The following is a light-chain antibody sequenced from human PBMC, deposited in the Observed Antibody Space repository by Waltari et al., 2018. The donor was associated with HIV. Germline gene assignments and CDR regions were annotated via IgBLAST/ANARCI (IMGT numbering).Light chain of an antibody. CDR2: ATN. CDR3: ATWDNGLNGRHV. J-gene: IGLJ1*01. V-gene: IGLV1-44*01. Sequence: QSVLTQPPSASGTPGQRVTISCSGGSSNIGATIVNWYKPLPGRAPRLRIYATNQRPSGAPDRFSGSKSGTSASLAISGLQSEDEGDYYGATWDNGLNGRHVFGTGTQVTV. CDR1: SSNIGATI.